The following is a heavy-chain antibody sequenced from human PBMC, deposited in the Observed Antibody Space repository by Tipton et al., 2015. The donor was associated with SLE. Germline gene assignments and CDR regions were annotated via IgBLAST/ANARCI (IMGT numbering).Heavy chain of an antibody. J-gene: IGHJ4*02. D-gene: IGHD3-22*01. Sequence: QLVQSGAEVKKPGSSVKVSCKASGGTFSSYAISWVRQAPGQGLEWMGRIIPILGIANYAQKFQGRVTITADKSTSTAYMELSSLGSEDTAVYYCARPRARGNMIEEDYWGQGTLVTVSS. CDR2: IIPILGIA. CDR1: GGTFSSYA. CDR3: ARPRARGNMIEEDY. V-gene: IGHV1-69*09.